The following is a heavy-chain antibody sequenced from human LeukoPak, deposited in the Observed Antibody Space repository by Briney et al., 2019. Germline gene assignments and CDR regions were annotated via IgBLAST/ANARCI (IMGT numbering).Heavy chain of an antibody. D-gene: IGHD1-26*01. V-gene: IGHV3-73*01. CDR2: IRSKANSYAT. J-gene: IGHJ3*02. Sequence: GGSLRLSCAASGFTFSGSAMHWVRQASGKGLEWVGRIRSKANSYATAYAASVKGRFTISRDDSKNTAYLQMNSLKTVDTAVYYCTRHIHSGSYYGAFDIWGQGTMVTVSS. CDR3: TRHIHSGSYYGAFDI. CDR1: GFTFSGSA.